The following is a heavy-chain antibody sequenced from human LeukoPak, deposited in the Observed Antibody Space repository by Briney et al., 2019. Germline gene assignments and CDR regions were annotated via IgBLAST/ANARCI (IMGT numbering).Heavy chain of an antibody. V-gene: IGHV3-48*03. D-gene: IGHD3-16*02. CDR2: ISSSGSTI. J-gene: IGHJ3*01. Sequence: PGGSLRLSCAASGFTFVSYEMNWVRQAPGKGLEWVSYISSSGSTIYYADSVKGRFTISRDNAKNSLYLQMNSLRDEDTAVYYCARQGQRGGLSWGQGTMVTVSS. CDR1: GFTFVSYE. CDR3: ARQGQRGGLS.